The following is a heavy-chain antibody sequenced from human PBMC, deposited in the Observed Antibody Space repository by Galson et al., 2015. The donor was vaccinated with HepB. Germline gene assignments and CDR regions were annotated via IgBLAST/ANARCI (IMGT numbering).Heavy chain of an antibody. Sequence: LSLTCTVSGGSISSYYWSWIRQLPGKGLEWIGYIYYSGSTNYDPSLKSRVTISVDTSKNQFSLKLSSVTAADTAVYYCARDTYDFWSGYHNWFDPWGQGTLVTVSS. V-gene: IGHV4-59*01. D-gene: IGHD3-3*01. CDR2: IYYSGST. CDR1: GGSISSYY. CDR3: ARDTYDFWSGYHNWFDP. J-gene: IGHJ5*02.